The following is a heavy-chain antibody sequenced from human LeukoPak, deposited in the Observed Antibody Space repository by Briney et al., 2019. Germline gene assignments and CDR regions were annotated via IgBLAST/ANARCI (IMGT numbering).Heavy chain of an antibody. CDR1: GFTFSSYA. CDR2: ISYDGSNK. Sequence: GGSLRLSCAASGFTFSSYAMHWVRQAPGKGLEWVAVISYDGSNKYYADSVKGRFTISRDNSKNTLYLQMNSLRAEDTAVYYCARREVTRAYYDILTGYYSSYYYYGMDVWGQGTTVTVSS. V-gene: IGHV3-30-3*01. J-gene: IGHJ6*02. D-gene: IGHD3-9*01. CDR3: ARREVTRAYYDILTGYYSSYYYYGMDV.